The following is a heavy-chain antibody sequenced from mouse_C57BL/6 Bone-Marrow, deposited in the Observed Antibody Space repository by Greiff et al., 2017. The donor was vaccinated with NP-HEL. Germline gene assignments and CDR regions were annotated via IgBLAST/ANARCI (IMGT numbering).Heavy chain of an antibody. V-gene: IGHV5-4*01. D-gene: IGHD1-1*01. CDR1: GFTFSSYA. J-gene: IGHJ3*01. Sequence: EVHLVESGGGLVKPGGSLKLSCAASGFTFSSYAMSWVRQTPEKRLEWVATISDGGSYTYYPDNVKGRFTISRDNAKNNLYLQMSHLKSEDTAMYYCARDTYYYGSSYVFAYWGQGTLVTVSA. CDR3: ARDTYYYGSSYVFAY. CDR2: ISDGGSYT.